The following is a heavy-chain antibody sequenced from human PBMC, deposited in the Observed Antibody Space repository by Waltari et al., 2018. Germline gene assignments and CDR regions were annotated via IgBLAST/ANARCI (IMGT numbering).Heavy chain of an antibody. D-gene: IGHD4-4*01. CDR3: ARVLTTVASNWFDP. CDR2: ITYDGSTT. V-gene: IGHV3-30*14. Sequence: QVQLVESGGSVVQPGWSLRLSCAASAFTFNNYAMHWVRQAPGKGLEWVAVITYDGSTTYYADSVKGRFTISRDNSKDTLYLQMHSLRAEDTAVYYCARVLTTVASNWFDPWGQGTLVTVSS. CDR1: AFTFNNYA. J-gene: IGHJ5*02.